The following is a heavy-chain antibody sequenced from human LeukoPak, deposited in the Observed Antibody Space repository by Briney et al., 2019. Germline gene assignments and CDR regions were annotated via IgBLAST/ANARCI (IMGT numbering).Heavy chain of an antibody. CDR2: IYHSGST. Sequence: PSETLSLTCTVSGGSITSSSHHWGWLRQPPGKGLEWIGSIYHSGSTYYNPSLKSRVTISVDTSKNQFSLKLSSVTAADTAVYYCARVLAAAGALWGQGTLVTVSS. CDR1: GGSITSSSHH. V-gene: IGHV4-39*07. D-gene: IGHD6-13*01. CDR3: ARVLAAAGAL. J-gene: IGHJ4*02.